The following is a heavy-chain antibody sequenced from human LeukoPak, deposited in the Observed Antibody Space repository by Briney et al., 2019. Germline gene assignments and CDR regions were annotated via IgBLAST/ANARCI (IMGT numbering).Heavy chain of an antibody. CDR2: TRNKANSYTT. Sequence: GGSLRLSCAASGFTLSDHYMDWVRQAPGKGLEWVGRTRNKANSYTTEYAASVKGRFTISRDDSKNSLYLQMNSLRAEDTAVYYCAKEHDSSVIDYWGQGTLVTVSS. CDR1: GFTLSDHY. J-gene: IGHJ4*02. V-gene: IGHV3-72*01. D-gene: IGHD3-22*01. CDR3: AKEHDSSVIDY.